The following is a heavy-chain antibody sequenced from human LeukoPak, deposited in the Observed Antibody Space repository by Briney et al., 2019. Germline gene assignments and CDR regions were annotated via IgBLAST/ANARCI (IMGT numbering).Heavy chain of an antibody. CDR1: GGSFSGYF. Sequence: SETLSLTCAVYGGSFSGYFWSWIRQPPGKGLEWIGEINHSGSTNYNPSLKSRVTISVDTSKNQFSLKLSSVTAADTAVYYCARADRASDYWGQGTLVTVSS. J-gene: IGHJ4*02. D-gene: IGHD1-14*01. CDR3: ARADRASDY. CDR2: INHSGST. V-gene: IGHV4-34*01.